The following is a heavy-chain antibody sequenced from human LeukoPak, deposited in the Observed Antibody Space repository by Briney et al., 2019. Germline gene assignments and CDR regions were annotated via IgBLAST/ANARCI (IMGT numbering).Heavy chain of an antibody. V-gene: IGHV7-4-1*02. CDR1: GYTFTSYA. CDR3: ARGYSSSWYFPPAIDY. Sequence: PWASVTVSCKASGYTFTSYAMNWVRQAPGQGLEWMGWINTNTGNPTYAQGFTGRFVFSLDTSVSTAYLQISSLKAEDTAVYYCARGYSSSWYFPPAIDYWGQGTLVTVSS. J-gene: IGHJ4*02. D-gene: IGHD6-13*01. CDR2: INTNTGNP.